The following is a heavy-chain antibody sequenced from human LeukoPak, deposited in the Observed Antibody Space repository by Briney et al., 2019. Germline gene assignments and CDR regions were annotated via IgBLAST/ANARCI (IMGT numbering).Heavy chain of an antibody. CDR3: ARTYYDILTGYYCDY. Sequence: GESLKISCKGSGYSFTSYWIGWVRQMPGKGLEWMGIIYPGDSDTRYSPSFQGQVTISADKSISTAYLQWSSLKASDTAMYYCARTYYDILTGYYCDYWGQGTLVTVSS. V-gene: IGHV5-51*01. D-gene: IGHD3-9*01. CDR1: GYSFTSYW. J-gene: IGHJ4*02. CDR2: IYPGDSDT.